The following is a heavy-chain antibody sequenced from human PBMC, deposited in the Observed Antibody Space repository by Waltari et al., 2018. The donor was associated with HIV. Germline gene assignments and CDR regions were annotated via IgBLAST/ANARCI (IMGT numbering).Heavy chain of an antibody. J-gene: IGHJ6*02. CDR2: VWFDGSNE. CDR1: GFTFSSYD. CDR3: ARGGMDV. V-gene: IGHV3-33*01. Sequence: QVHLVESGGGVVQPGRSLRLSCEASGFTFSSYDIHWVRQAPGKGGEWLEVVWFDGSNEYYANAVKGRFTISRDNSKNTLYLQMGSLRAEDMAVYYCARGGMDVWGQGTTVTVSS.